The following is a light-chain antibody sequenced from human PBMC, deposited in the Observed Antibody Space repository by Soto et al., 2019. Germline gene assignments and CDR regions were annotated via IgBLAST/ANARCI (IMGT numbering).Light chain of an antibody. CDR1: SSDVGGYNY. J-gene: IGLJ3*02. CDR3: SSYTTISTLEV. V-gene: IGLV2-14*01. Sequence: QSALTQPACVSGSPGQSITISCTGTSSDVGGYNYVSWYQQHPGKAPKLMFYEVSNRPSGVSNRFSGSKSGNTASLTISGLQPEDEADYYCSSYTTISTLEVFGGGTKVTVL. CDR2: EVS.